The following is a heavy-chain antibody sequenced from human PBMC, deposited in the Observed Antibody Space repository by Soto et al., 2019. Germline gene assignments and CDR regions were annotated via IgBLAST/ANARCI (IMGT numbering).Heavy chain of an antibody. CDR1: GGTFSSYA. D-gene: IGHD4-4*01. CDR3: ARDGGVYDYSPFDY. Sequence: QVQLVQSGAEVKKPGSSVKVSCKASGGTFSSYAISGVRQAPGQGLEWMGGIIPIFGTADYAQKFQGRVTITADESTSTAYMALSILRSEDTAVYYCARDGGVYDYSPFDYWGQGTLVTVSS. J-gene: IGHJ4*02. V-gene: IGHV1-69*12. CDR2: IIPIFGTA.